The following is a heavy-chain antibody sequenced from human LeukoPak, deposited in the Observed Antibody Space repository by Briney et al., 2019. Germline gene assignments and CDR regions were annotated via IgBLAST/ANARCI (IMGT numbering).Heavy chain of an antibody. CDR1: GFTFSSYS. J-gene: IGHJ5*02. D-gene: IGHD3-22*01. CDR2: ISSSSSYI. Sequence: GGSLRLSCVASGFTFSSYSMNWVRQAPGKGLEWVSSISSSSSYIYYADSVKGRFTISRDNAKNSLYLQMNSLRAEDTAVYYCAREYDSSGYLFDPWGQGTLVTVSS. V-gene: IGHV3-21*01. CDR3: AREYDSSGYLFDP.